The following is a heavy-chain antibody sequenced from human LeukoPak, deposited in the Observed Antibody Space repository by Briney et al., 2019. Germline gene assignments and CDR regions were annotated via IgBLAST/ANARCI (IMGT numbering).Heavy chain of an antibody. CDR1: GFTFSSYG. Sequence: GGSLRLSCAASGFTFSSYGMHWVRQAPGKGLEWVAVISYDGSNKYYADSVKGRFTISRDNSKNTLYLQMNSLRAEDTAVYYCAKVGYGSGSSSVYWGQGTLVTVSS. J-gene: IGHJ4*02. V-gene: IGHV3-30*18. CDR3: AKVGYGSGSSSVY. D-gene: IGHD3-10*01. CDR2: ISYDGSNK.